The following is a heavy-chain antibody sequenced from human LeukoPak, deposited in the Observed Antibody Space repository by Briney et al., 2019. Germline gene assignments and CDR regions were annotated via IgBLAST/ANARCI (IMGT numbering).Heavy chain of an antibody. Sequence: ASVKVSCKASGGTFSSYAISWVRQAPGQGLEWMGGIIPIFGTANYAQKFQGRVTITADESTSTAYMELSSLRSEDTAVYYCARIGGRDGYNFGGYFDYWGQGTLVTVSS. J-gene: IGHJ4*02. CDR1: GGTFSSYA. V-gene: IGHV1-69*13. D-gene: IGHD5-24*01. CDR2: IIPIFGTA. CDR3: ARIGGRDGYNFGGYFDY.